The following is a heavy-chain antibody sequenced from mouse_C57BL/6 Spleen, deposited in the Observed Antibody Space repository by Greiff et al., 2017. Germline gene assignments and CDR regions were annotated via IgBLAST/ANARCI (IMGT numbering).Heavy chain of an antibody. CDR1: GYTFTDYC. Sequence: QVQLQQSGAELMKPGASVKLSCKATGYTFTDYCIEWVKQSPGHGLEWIGVILPGNGGTNYNEKFKGKATFTAETSSNTAYMQRSSLTAEDSAVDYCARRKELEDAMDYWGQGTSVTVSS. J-gene: IGHJ4*01. CDR3: ARRKELEDAMDY. CDR2: ILPGNGGT. D-gene: IGHD3-1*01. V-gene: IGHV1-9*01.